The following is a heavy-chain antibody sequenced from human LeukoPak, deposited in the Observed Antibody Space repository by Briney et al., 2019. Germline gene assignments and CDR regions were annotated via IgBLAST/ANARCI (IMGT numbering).Heavy chain of an antibody. J-gene: IGHJ3*02. CDR2: IHPGDSET. V-gene: IGHV5-51*01. CDR1: GYSFTNYW. D-gene: IGHD2-2*01. CDR3: ARRSSTWAFDI. Sequence: LGESLKISCKGSGYSFTNYWIGWVRQMPGKGLEWMGIIHPGDSETRYSPSFQGQVTISADKSISTAYLQWSSLKASDTAMYYCARRSSTWAFDIWGQGTMVTVPS.